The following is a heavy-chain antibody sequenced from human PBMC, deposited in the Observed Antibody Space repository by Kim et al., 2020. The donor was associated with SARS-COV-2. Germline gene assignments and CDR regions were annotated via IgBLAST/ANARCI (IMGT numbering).Heavy chain of an antibody. Sequence: SETLSLTCTVSGGSISSYYWSWIRQPPGKGLEWIGYIYYSGSTNYNPSLKSRVTISVDTSKNQFSLKLSSVTAADTAVYYCARAYGSCSGGSCYRPLYAFDIWGQGTMVTVSS. CDR3: ARAYGSCSGGSCYRPLYAFDI. D-gene: IGHD2-15*01. V-gene: IGHV4-59*13. CDR1: GGSISSYY. J-gene: IGHJ3*02. CDR2: IYYSGST.